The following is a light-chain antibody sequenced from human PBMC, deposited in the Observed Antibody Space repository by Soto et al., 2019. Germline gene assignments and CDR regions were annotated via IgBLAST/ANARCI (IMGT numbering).Light chain of an antibody. CDR3: QQYGYLVT. CDR2: GAS. J-gene: IGKJ4*01. CDR1: QSITNNY. Sequence: EIVLTQSPVTLSCSLVASSHLPCRASQSITNNYLAWYQQKPGRAHRLLIYGASSRATGIPDRFSGSGSGTDFTPTISRLEPEDFAMYYCQQYGYLVTFGGGTKVDIK. V-gene: IGKV3-20*01.